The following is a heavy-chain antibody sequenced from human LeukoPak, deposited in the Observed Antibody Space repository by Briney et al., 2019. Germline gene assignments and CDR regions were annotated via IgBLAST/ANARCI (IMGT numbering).Heavy chain of an antibody. D-gene: IGHD3-16*01. J-gene: IGHJ4*02. CDR3: ARSLFTRQRGGGNGY. V-gene: IGHV1-18*01. CDR2: ISAYNGNT. Sequence: GASVKVSCKASGYTFTSYGISWVRQGPGQGLEWMGWISAYNGNTNYAQKLQGRVTMTTDTSTSTAYMELRSLRSDDTAVYYCARSLFTRQRGGGNGYWGQGTLVTVSS. CDR1: GYTFTSYG.